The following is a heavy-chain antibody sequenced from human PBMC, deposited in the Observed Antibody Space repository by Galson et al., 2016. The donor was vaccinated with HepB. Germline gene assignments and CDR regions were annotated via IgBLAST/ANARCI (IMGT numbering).Heavy chain of an antibody. CDR3: ARDYVPGA. CDR1: GFTFNHYG. J-gene: IGHJ5*02. V-gene: IGHV3-48*04. CDR2: ISSASSVK. D-gene: IGHD3-10*01. Sequence: FLRHPYAVSGFTFNHYGMNGVRQAPGKGLGWVSYISSASSVKYYADSVKGRFTISRDNARNSLYLEMNSLRGEDTAMYYCARDYVPGAWGQGVLVTVSS.